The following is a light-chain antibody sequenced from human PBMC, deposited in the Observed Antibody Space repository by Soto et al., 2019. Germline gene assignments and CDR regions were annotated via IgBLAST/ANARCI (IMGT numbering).Light chain of an antibody. V-gene: IGLV1-51*01. J-gene: IGLJ3*02. Sequence: QSVLTQPPSVSAAPGQKVTISCSGSSSNIGNTFISWYQQLPGTAPKLLIYDNNKRPSGIPDRFSGSKSGTSATLDITGLQTGDEADYYCGTWDNSLRAGVFGGGTKLTVL. CDR1: SSNIGNTF. CDR2: DNN. CDR3: GTWDNSLRAGV.